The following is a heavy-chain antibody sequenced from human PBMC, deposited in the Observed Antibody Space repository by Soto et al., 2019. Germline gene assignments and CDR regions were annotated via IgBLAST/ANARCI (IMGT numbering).Heavy chain of an antibody. J-gene: IGHJ6*02. CDR2: IIPILGIA. D-gene: IGHD1-1*01. CDR1: GGTFSSYT. Sequence: QVPLVQSGAEVKKPGSSVKVSCKASGGTFSSYTISWVRQAPGQGLEWMGRIIPILGIANYAQKFQGRVTITADKSTSTAYMELSSLRSEDTAVYYCARRTGTTPYYYYGMDVWGQGTTVTVSS. CDR3: ARRTGTTPYYYYGMDV. V-gene: IGHV1-69*02.